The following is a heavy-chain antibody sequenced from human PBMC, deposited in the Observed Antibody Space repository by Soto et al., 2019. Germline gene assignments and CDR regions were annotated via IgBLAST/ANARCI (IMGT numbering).Heavy chain of an antibody. D-gene: IGHD1-1*01. CDR1: GFIFSSAW. Sequence: EVQVVESGGDLVKPGGSLRRSCATSGFIFSSAWMSWVRQAPGKGLELVGRIKSKSDGGTRDYAAPVNGRFNISRDDSKNMVYLQMNSLTAEDTAVYYCVEGWNDFWGQGTLVTVSS. CDR3: VEGWNDF. J-gene: IGHJ4*02. CDR2: IKSKSDGGTR. V-gene: IGHV3-15*01.